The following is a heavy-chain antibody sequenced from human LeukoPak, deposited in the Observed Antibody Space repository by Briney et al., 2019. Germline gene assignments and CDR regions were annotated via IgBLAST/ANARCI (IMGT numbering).Heavy chain of an antibody. D-gene: IGHD1-26*01. CDR2: ISSNGGST. J-gene: IGHJ4*02. V-gene: IGHV3-64*01. CDR3: ARTRSGSYYFDY. CDR1: GFTFSSYA. Sequence: PGGSLRLSCAASGFTFSSYAMHWVRQAPGKGLEYVSAISSNGGSTYCANSVKGRFTISRDNSKNTLYLQMGSLRAEDMAVYYCARTRSGSYYFDYWGQGTLVTVSS.